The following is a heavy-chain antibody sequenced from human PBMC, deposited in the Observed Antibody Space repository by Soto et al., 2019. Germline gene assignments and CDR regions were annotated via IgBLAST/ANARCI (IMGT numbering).Heavy chain of an antibody. CDR2: INSDGSST. CDR3: AREGLAVAPDYYYYYMDV. Sequence: GGSLRLSCAASGFTFSSYWMHWVRQAPGKGLVWVSRINSDGSSTSYADSVKGRFTISRDNAKNTLYLQMNSLRAEDTAVYYCAREGLAVAPDYYYYYMDVWGKGTTVTVSS. CDR1: GFTFSSYW. V-gene: IGHV3-74*01. J-gene: IGHJ6*03. D-gene: IGHD6-19*01.